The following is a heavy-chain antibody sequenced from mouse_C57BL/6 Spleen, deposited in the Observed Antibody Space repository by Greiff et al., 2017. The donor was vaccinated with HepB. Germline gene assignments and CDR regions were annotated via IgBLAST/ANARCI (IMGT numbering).Heavy chain of an antibody. CDR1: GYTFTSYW. V-gene: IGHV1-69*02. Sequence: QVQLQQPGAELVKPGASVKLSCKASGYTFTSYWMHWVKQRPGRGLEWIGRIDPSDSYTNYNQKFKGKATLTVDTSSSTAYMQLSSLTSEDSAVYYCAGLTGTGGYYFDYWGQGTTLTVSS. CDR2: IDPSDSYT. CDR3: AGLTGTGGYYFDY. D-gene: IGHD4-1*01. J-gene: IGHJ2*01.